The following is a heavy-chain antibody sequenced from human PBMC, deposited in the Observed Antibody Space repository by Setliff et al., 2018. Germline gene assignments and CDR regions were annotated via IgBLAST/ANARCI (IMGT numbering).Heavy chain of an antibody. Sequence: ASVKVSCKASGYIFNTFGISWVRRAPGQGLEWIGWISPYNGDTKYALKLQDRVTMTIDTSTSTAYVEVRSLRSDDTALYYCARSPPNRGVGQGHHMDVWGKGTSVTVSS. J-gene: IGHJ6*03. CDR3: ARSPPNRGVGQGHHMDV. CDR1: GYIFNTFG. D-gene: IGHD1-26*01. V-gene: IGHV1-18*01. CDR2: ISPYNGDT.